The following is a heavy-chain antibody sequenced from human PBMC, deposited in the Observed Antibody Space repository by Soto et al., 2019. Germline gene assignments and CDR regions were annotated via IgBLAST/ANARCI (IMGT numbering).Heavy chain of an antibody. CDR3: ARRGPNNSYGYDHRLDP. CDR2: VHFRGST. CDR1: GVSISSNSYF. J-gene: IGHJ5*02. Sequence: PSETLSLTCSVSGVSISSNSYFWDWIRQSPGKGLEWIGSVHFRGSTYYNPSLKSRVTISVDTSKNQFSLKLTSVTAADRAVYYCARRGPNNSYGYDHRLDPWGQGTLVTVSS. D-gene: IGHD5-18*01. V-gene: IGHV4-39*01.